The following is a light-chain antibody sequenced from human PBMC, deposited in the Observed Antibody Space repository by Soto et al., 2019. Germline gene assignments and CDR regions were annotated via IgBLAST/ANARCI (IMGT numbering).Light chain of an antibody. CDR1: ESVSGN. J-gene: IGKJ5*01. CDR2: DTA. CDR3: QQYSKWPT. Sequence: EIVMTQSPVTLSVSPGERATLSCRASESVSGNLAWYQQKPGQAPRLLIYDTASRATAIPARFSGSGSGTEFTPTISSLQSEDFAVYYCQQYSKWPTFGLGTRLEIK. V-gene: IGKV3D-15*01.